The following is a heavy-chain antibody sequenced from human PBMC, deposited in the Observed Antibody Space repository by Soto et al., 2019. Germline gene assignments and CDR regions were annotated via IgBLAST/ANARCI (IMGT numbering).Heavy chain of an antibody. Sequence: ASVKVSCKASGYTFTSYAISWVRQAPGQGLEWMGGINASNGTAKYAQKFQGRVTITTDTSASTAYMELSSLRSEDTAVYYCARVIGGWYYFDYWGQGTLVTVSS. D-gene: IGHD6-19*01. CDR2: INASNGTA. CDR1: GYTFTSYA. CDR3: ARVIGGWYYFDY. J-gene: IGHJ4*02. V-gene: IGHV1-3*01.